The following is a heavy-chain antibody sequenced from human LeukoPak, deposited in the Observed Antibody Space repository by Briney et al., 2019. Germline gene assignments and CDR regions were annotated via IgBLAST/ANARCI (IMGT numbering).Heavy chain of an antibody. CDR2: ISYDGSNK. CDR1: GFTFSSYG. V-gene: IGHV3-30*18. Sequence: GGSLRLSCAASGFTFSSYGMHWVRQAPGKGLEWVAVISYDGSNKYYADSVKGRFTISRDNSKNTLYLQMNSLRAEDTAVYYCAKDDFSDSFTFADCWGQGTLVTVSS. CDR3: AKDDFSDSFTFADC. D-gene: IGHD2-21*01. J-gene: IGHJ4*02.